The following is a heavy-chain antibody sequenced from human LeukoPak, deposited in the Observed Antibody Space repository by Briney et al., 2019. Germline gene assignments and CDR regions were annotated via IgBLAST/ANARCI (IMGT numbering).Heavy chain of an antibody. J-gene: IGHJ4*02. Sequence: PGGSLRLSCAASGFTFSSYAMHWVRQAPGKGLEWVAVISYDGSNKYYADSVKGRFTISRDNAKNSLYLQMNSLRAEDTAVYYCASLGNWNAFDYWGQGTLVTVSS. D-gene: IGHD1-1*01. CDR3: ASLGNWNAFDY. CDR1: GFTFSSYA. V-gene: IGHV3-30-3*01. CDR2: ISYDGSNK.